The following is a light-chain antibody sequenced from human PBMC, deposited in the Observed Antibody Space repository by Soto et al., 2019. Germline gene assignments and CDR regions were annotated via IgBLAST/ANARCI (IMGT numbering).Light chain of an antibody. V-gene: IGKV3-15*01. CDR1: QSVSSN. Sequence: EIVMTQSPATLSVSPGERATLSCRASQSVSSNLAWHQQKPGQAPRLLMYGASTRATGIPARFSGSGSGTEFTLTISSLQSGDFAVYYCQQYNNWPHTFGQGTKLEIK. CDR3: QQYNNWPHT. J-gene: IGKJ2*01. CDR2: GAS.